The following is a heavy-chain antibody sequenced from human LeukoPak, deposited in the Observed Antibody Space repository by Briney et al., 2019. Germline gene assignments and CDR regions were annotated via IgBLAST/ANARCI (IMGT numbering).Heavy chain of an antibody. CDR1: GYTFTSYG. D-gene: IGHD3-10*01. CDR2: ISAYNGNT. J-gene: IGHJ6*02. V-gene: IGHV1-18*01. Sequence: GASVKVSCKASGYTFTSYGISWVRQAPGQGLEWMGWISAYNGNTNHAQKLQGRVTMTTDTSTSTAYMELRSLRSDDTAVYYCARDRNYYGSGSYDNYYGMDVWGQGTTVTVSS. CDR3: ARDRNYYGSGSYDNYYGMDV.